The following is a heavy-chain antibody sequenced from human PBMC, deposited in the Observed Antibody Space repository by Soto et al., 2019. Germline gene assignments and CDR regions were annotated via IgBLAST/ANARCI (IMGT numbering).Heavy chain of an antibody. CDR1: GGSISSYY. J-gene: IGHJ4*02. V-gene: IGHV4-59*01. CDR3: ARVDSSGSYFDS. Sequence: QVQLQESGPGLVKPSETLSLTCTVSGGSISSYYWSWIRQPPGKGLEWIAYIYYTGSTNYNPSLKRRVHLSTSTSKNHFSPKLSFVTAADTANYYCARVDSSGSYFDSWGQGTLVTVSS. D-gene: IGHD3-22*01. CDR2: IYYTGST.